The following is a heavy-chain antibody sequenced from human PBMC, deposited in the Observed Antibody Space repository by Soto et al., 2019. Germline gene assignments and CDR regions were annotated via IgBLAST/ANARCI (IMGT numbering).Heavy chain of an antibody. CDR3: ARQVVDGTVAGTGSFDY. V-gene: IGHV4-39*01. CDR1: GGSISSTSYY. CDR2: FYYSGST. J-gene: IGHJ4*02. D-gene: IGHD6-19*01. Sequence: SETLSLTCTVSGGSISSTSYYWVWIRQPPGKGLEWIGSFYYSGSTYYNPSLKGRVTISVDTSENQFSLKLSSVTAADTAVYYCARQVVDGTVAGTGSFDYWGQGTQVTVSS.